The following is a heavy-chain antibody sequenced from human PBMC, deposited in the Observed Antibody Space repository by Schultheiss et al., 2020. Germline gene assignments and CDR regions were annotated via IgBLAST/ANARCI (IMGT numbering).Heavy chain of an antibody. J-gene: IGHJ6*02. Sequence: GESLKISCAASGFTFSSYGMHWVRQAPGKGLEWVAVIWYDGSNKYYADSVKGRFTISRDNSKNTLYLQMNSLRAEDTAVYYCARDPSVFGRYSSGWTYYYGMDVWGQGTTVTVSS. D-gene: IGHD6-19*01. CDR3: ARDPSVFGRYSSGWTYYYGMDV. V-gene: IGHV3-33*01. CDR1: GFTFSSYG. CDR2: IWYDGSNK.